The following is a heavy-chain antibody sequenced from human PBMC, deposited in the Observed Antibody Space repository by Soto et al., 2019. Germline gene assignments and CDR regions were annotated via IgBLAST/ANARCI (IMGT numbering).Heavy chain of an antibody. V-gene: IGHV4-31*03. D-gene: IGHD2-21*02. J-gene: IGHJ6*01. Sequence: SETLSLTCTVSGGSISSGGYYWSWIRQHPGKGLEWIGYIYYSGSTYYNPSLKSRVTISVDTSKNQFSLKLSSVTAADTAVYYCASGGDGTSNYYYYYGMDVWGQGTTVTVSS. CDR1: GGSISSGGYY. CDR3: ASGGDGTSNYYYYYGMDV. CDR2: IYYSGST.